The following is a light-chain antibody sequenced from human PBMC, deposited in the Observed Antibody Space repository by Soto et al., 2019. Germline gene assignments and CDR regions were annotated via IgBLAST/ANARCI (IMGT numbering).Light chain of an antibody. CDR2: EVS. Sequence: QSALTQPASVSGSPGQSITISCTGSSSDVGAYKYVSWFQQHPGKAPKLIIYEVSNRPSGVSDRFSGSKSGNTASLTISGLQAEDEADYHCTSYTTTTAWVFGGGTQLTAL. CDR3: TSYTTTTAWV. CDR1: SSDVGAYKY. V-gene: IGLV2-14*01. J-gene: IGLJ3*02.